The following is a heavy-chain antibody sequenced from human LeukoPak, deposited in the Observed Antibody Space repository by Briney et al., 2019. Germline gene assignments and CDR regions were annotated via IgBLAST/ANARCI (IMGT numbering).Heavy chain of an antibody. CDR2: VNIGGTKT. CDR1: GFTFNDYY. J-gene: IGHJ5*02. V-gene: IGHV3-11*01. CDR3: ATDGAGFDT. Sequence: PGGSLRLSCAASGFTFNDYYMSWIRQAPGKGLEWLSYVNIGGTKTHYADSVKGRFTISRDNAKKSLYLEMNNLRAEDTAVYYRATDGAGFDTWGQGVLVTVSS.